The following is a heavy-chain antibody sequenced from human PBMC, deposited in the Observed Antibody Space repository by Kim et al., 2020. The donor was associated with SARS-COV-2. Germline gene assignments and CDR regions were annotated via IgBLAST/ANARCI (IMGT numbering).Heavy chain of an antibody. CDR3: AKDRGIQLWFNYYYSMDV. J-gene: IGHJ6*02. CDR1: GFTFSTYG. V-gene: IGHV3-30*18. CDR2: ISYDGSNK. D-gene: IGHD5-18*01. Sequence: GGSLRLSCAASGFTFSTYGMHWVRQAPGKGLEWVAVISYDGSNKYYADSVKGRFTISRDNSKNTLYLQMNSLRAEDTAVYYCAKDRGIQLWFNYYYSMDVWGQGTTVTVSS.